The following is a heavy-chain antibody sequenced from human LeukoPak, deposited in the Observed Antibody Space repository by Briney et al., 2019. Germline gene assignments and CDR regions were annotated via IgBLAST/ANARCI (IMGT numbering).Heavy chain of an antibody. CDR1: GYTFTGYY. Sequence: ASVKVSCKASGYTFTGYYMHWVRQAPGQGLEWMGWINPNSGGTNYARKFQGRVTMTRDTSISTAYMELSRLRSDDTAVYYCARDLEGGLYSNYFYYYYGMDVWGQGTTVTVSS. J-gene: IGHJ6*02. V-gene: IGHV1-2*02. CDR3: ARDLEGGLYSNYFYYYYGMDV. CDR2: INPNSGGT. D-gene: IGHD4-11*01.